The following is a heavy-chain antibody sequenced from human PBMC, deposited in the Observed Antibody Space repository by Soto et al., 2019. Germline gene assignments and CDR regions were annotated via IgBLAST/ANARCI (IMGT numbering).Heavy chain of an antibody. CDR3: ARDNGIAGSFDP. J-gene: IGHJ5*02. D-gene: IGHD6-13*01. V-gene: IGHV3-48*02. CDR2: ISISGTAI. Sequence: GGSLRLSCAASGFTFRSYSMNWVRQAPGKGLEWVSYISISGTAIYYADSVKGQFTISRDDAKNSLYLQMNSLRDEDTSVYYCARDNGIAGSFDPWGQGALVTVSS. CDR1: GFTFRSYS.